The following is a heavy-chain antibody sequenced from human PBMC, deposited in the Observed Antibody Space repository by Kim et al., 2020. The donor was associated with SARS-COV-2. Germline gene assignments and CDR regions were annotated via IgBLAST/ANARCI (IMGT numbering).Heavy chain of an antibody. Sequence: ASVKVSCKASGNVFSNYGVNWVRQAPGQGLEWMGWTKSDTRNAIYPPDFSGRFDFSLDTAGRTAFLEISGLKAEDTAVYYCAKDGGEVDIVATPRAYNYYGLDVWGQGTTVIVSS. J-gene: IGHJ6*02. CDR1: GNVFSNYG. CDR2: TKSDTRNA. V-gene: IGHV7-4-1*02. CDR3: AKDGGEVDIVATPRAYNYYGLDV. D-gene: IGHD5-12*01.